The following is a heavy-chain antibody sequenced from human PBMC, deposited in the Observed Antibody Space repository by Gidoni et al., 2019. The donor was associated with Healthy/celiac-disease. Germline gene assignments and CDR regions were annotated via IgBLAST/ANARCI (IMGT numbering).Heavy chain of an antibody. D-gene: IGHD2-2*01. Sequence: QVQLVESGGGVVQPGRSLRLSCAASGCTFSRYGMHWVRQAPGKGLEWVAVIWYDGSNKYYADSVKGRFTISRDNSKNTLYLQMNSLRAEDTAVYYCARDEEGIGVVVPAAISYYYYYYYMDVWGKGTTVTVSS. V-gene: IGHV3-33*01. CDR3: ARDEEGIGVVVPAAISYYYYYYYMDV. CDR2: IWYDGSNK. CDR1: GCTFSRYG. J-gene: IGHJ6*03.